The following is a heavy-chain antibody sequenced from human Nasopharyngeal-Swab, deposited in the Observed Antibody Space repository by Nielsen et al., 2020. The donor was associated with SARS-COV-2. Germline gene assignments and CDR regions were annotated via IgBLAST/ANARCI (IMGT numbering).Heavy chain of an antibody. V-gene: IGHV3-30*04. CDR1: GFTFSNYA. CDR2: ISYDGSSK. J-gene: IGHJ4*02. CDR3: TRGLTGHIVQWNPSPY. D-gene: IGHD1-14*01. Sequence: GESLKISCTASGFTFSNYAMHWVRRAPGKGLEWVAVISYDGSSKYHADSVRGRFTVSRDNSKNTVYLQMNTLRADDTALYFCTRGLTGHIVQWNPSPYWGQGTLVTVSS.